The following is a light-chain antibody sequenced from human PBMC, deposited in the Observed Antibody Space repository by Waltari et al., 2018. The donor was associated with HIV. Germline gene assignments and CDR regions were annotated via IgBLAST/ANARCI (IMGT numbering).Light chain of an antibody. Sequence: EIVLTQSPDTLSLSVGQRATLSCRASQSLSSKFLAWYQQRPGQAPRLLISGTSDRATGIPDRFSGSGSGTDFTLTISRLEPEDSAVYHCQQYDKSLTFGQGTKLEI. V-gene: IGKV3-20*01. J-gene: IGKJ2*01. CDR2: GTS. CDR3: QQYDKSLT. CDR1: QSLSSKF.